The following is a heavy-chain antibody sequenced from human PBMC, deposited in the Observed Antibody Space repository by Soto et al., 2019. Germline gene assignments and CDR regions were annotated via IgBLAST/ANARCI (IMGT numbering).Heavy chain of an antibody. CDR2: ISPKSGGT. V-gene: IGHV1-2*02. J-gene: IGHJ4*02. D-gene: IGHD1-7*01. CDR3: GRGRSGELVVFY. Sequence: QVQLVQSGAEVKESGASVKVSCKASGYTFTGYYIHWVRQAPGQGFEWVGEISPKSGGTRYAQKFEGRVTITQGTSITTVYMELSNLSPDDTAMYYCGRGRSGELVVFYWGQGTLVTVHS. CDR1: GYTFTGYY.